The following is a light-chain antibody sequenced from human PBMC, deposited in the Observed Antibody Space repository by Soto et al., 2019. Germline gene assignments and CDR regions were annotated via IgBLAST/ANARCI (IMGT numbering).Light chain of an antibody. CDR3: QSYDSSLSGSV. Sequence: QAVVTQPPSVSGAPGQRVTISCTGGSSNIGTGFDVHWYQQLPGTAPKLLIYGNINRPSGVPDRFSASKSGTSASLAITGLQAEDEADYYCQSYDSSLSGSVFGGGTKLTVL. CDR1: SSNIGTGFD. V-gene: IGLV1-40*01. CDR2: GNI. J-gene: IGLJ3*02.